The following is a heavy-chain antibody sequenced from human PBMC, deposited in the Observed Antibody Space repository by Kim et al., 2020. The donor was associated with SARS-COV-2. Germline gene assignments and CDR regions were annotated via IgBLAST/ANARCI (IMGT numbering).Heavy chain of an antibody. D-gene: IGHD1-26*01. V-gene: IGHV3-23*01. CDR3: AKGRGGSYYVGWFDP. Sequence: DSVKGRFTISRDNSKNTLYLQMNSLRAEDTAVYYCAKGRGGSYYVGWFDPWGQGTLVTVSS. J-gene: IGHJ5*02.